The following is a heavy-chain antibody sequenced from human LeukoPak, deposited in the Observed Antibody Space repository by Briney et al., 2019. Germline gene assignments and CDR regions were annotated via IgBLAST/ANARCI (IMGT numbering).Heavy chain of an antibody. Sequence: ASVKVSCKASGGTFSSYAISWVRQAPGQGLEWMGWISAYNGNTNYAQKLQGRVTMTTDTSTSTAYMELRSLRSDDTAVYYCARSGAVAAPDAFDIWGQGTMVTVSS. CDR3: ARSGAVAAPDAFDI. J-gene: IGHJ3*02. V-gene: IGHV1-18*01. D-gene: IGHD6-19*01. CDR2: ISAYNGNT. CDR1: GGTFSSYA.